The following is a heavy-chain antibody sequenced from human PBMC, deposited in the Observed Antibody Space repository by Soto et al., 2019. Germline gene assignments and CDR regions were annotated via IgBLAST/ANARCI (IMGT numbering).Heavy chain of an antibody. Sequence: QVQLQESGPGLVKPSDTLSHTCAVSGYSISSSNWWGWIRQPPGRGLEWIGYIYYSGSTDYNPSLRSRVTMSVDPAKNQCSLKLSSVTAVDTAVYYCARKNGVLDAFDLWGQGTMVTVSS. CDR1: GYSISSSNW. V-gene: IGHV4-28*01. D-gene: IGHD4-17*01. CDR3: ARKNGVLDAFDL. J-gene: IGHJ3*01. CDR2: IYYSGST.